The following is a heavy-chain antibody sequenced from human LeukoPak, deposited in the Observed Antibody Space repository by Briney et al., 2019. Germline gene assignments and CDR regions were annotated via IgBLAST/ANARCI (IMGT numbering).Heavy chain of an antibody. CDR3: ARSGSCYVTRFDP. J-gene: IGHJ5*02. CDR2: IYYSGST. V-gene: IGHV4-59*01. Sequence: SETLSLTCTVSGGSISSYYWSWIRQPPGKGLEWIGYIYYSGSTNYNPSLKSRVTISVDTSKNQFSLKLSSVTAADTAVYYCARSGSCYVTRFDPWGQGTLVTVSS. D-gene: IGHD2-2*01. CDR1: GGSISSYY.